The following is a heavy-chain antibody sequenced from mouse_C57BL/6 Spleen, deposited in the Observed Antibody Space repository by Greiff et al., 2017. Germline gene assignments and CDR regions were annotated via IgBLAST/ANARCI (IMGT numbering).Heavy chain of an antibody. Sequence: QVQLQQSGPELVKPGASVKISCKASGYAFSSYWMNWVKQRPGKGLEWIGRIYPGDGDTNYNGKFKGKATLTADKSSSTAYMQLSSLTSEDSAVYFCARDYDCEDAMDYWGQGTSVTVSS. J-gene: IGHJ4*01. D-gene: IGHD2-4*01. CDR3: ARDYDCEDAMDY. CDR2: IYPGDGDT. CDR1: GYAFSSYW. V-gene: IGHV1-82*01.